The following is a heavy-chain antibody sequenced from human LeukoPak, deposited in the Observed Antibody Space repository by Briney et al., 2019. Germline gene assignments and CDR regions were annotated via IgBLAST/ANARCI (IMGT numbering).Heavy chain of an antibody. CDR3: ARDYGDYGYFQH. D-gene: IGHD4-17*01. V-gene: IGHV3-21*01. CDR2: ISSSSSYI. CDR1: GFTFSSYS. J-gene: IGHJ1*01. Sequence: NPGGSLRLSCAASGFTFSSYSMNCVRQAPGKGLEWVSSISSSSSYIYYADSVKGRFAISRDNAKNSLYLQMNSLRAEDTAAYYCARDYGDYGYFQHWGQGTLVTVSS.